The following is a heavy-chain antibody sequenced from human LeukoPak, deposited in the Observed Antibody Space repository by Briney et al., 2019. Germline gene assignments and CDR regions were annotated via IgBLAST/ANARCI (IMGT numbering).Heavy chain of an antibody. CDR2: IKTDGSEK. CDR3: ATYSSLNRREFQF. CDR1: GFTFTNDS. D-gene: IGHD3-22*01. J-gene: IGHJ1*01. V-gene: IGHV3-7*01. Sequence: GGSLRLSCAASGFTFTNDSMTWVRQAPGKGREWVANIKTDGSEKYYVDSVKGRFTISRDNAKNSLYLQMNSLRAEDTAVYYCATYSSLNRREFQFWGQGTLLTVSS.